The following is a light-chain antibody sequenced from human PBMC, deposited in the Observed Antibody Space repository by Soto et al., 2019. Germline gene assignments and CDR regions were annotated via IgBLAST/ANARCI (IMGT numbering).Light chain of an antibody. CDR1: QTINNW. J-gene: IGKJ3*01. Sequence: DILLTQSPSTLSASIGDRVTITCRTSQTINNWLAWYQQKPGKAPKLLIHNTSILESGVPSRFSGNGSGTEFTLTISSLQPDDVATYYCQQYKTTFGPGTKVDI. CDR3: QQYKTT. V-gene: IGKV1-5*03. CDR2: NTS.